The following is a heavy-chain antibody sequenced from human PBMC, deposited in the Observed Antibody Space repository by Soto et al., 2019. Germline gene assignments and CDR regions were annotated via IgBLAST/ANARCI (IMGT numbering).Heavy chain of an antibody. CDR1: GFTFSSYA. Sequence: EVQLLESGGGLVQPGGSLRLSCAASGFTFSSYAMSWVRQAPGKGLEWVSAISGSGGSTYYADSVKGRFTISRDNSKNXXYLQMNSLRAEDTAVYYCAKRRAAAGVRDPYGMDVWGQGTTVTVSS. V-gene: IGHV3-23*01. J-gene: IGHJ6*02. D-gene: IGHD6-13*01. CDR3: AKRRAAAGVRDPYGMDV. CDR2: ISGSGGST.